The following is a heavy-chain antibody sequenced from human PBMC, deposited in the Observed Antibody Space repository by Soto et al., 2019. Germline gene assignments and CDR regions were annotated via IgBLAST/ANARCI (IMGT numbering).Heavy chain of an antibody. Sequence: QVQLVQSGAEVKKPGSSVKVSCKASGGTFSSYAISWVRQAPGQGLEWMGGIIPIFGTANYAQKFQGRVKILAXXSTSTAYMELSSLRSEDTAVYYCARVQIAVGWFDPWGQGTLVTVSS. J-gene: IGHJ5*02. D-gene: IGHD6-19*01. V-gene: IGHV1-69*12. CDR3: ARVQIAVGWFDP. CDR2: IIPIFGTA. CDR1: GGTFSSYA.